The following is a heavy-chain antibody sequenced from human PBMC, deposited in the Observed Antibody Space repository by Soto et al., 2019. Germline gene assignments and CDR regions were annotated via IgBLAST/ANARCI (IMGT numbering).Heavy chain of an antibody. CDR2: ISSNGDNT. CDR1: GFTFNNFP. J-gene: IGHJ5*02. Sequence: GSLRLSCSASGFTFNNFPMHWVRQAPGKGLEYISSISSNGDNTYYADSVKGRFTISRDNAKNSLYLQMNSLRAEDTAVYYCARDMDGYCSSTSCRGRFDPWGQGTLVTVSS. V-gene: IGHV3-64*04. D-gene: IGHD2-2*01. CDR3: ARDMDGYCSSTSCRGRFDP.